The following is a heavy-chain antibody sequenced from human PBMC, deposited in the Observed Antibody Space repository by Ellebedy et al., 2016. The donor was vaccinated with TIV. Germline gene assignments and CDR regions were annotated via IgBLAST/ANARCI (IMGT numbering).Heavy chain of an antibody. Sequence: GESLKISCAAPGFTFSNYWMSWVRQAPGKGLEWVANIKQDDSEKYYVDSVKGRFTLPRENTKNSVYLQMDSLRAEDTGVYYCATTNNHAVPGGFYWGQGTLVTVSS. CDR3: ATTNNHAVPGGFY. J-gene: IGHJ4*02. V-gene: IGHV3-7*01. CDR2: IKQDDSEK. D-gene: IGHD6-19*01. CDR1: GFTFSNYW.